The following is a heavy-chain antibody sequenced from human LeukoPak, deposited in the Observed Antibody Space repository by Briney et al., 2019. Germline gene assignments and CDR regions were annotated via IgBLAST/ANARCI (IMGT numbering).Heavy chain of an antibody. J-gene: IGHJ4*02. V-gene: IGHV3-23*01. CDR1: GFTFNYYA. CDR3: AEIPQCLVLDF. D-gene: IGHD6-19*01. Sequence: GGSVTLSSSASGFTFNYYAMMWLRPAPGKGLEWVSATSGTDGSTYYANSVKGRFTISRDKSKNTLYLQMNSLRAEDTAVYYCAEIPQCLVLDFWGQGTLVTVSS. CDR2: TSGTDGST.